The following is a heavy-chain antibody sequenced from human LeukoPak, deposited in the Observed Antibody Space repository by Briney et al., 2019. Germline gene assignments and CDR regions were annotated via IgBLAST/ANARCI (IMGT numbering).Heavy chain of an antibody. Sequence: GGSLRLSCAASGFTVSSNYMSWVRQAPGKGLEWVSVIYSGGSTYYADSVKGRFTISRDNSKNTLYLQMNSLRAEDTAVYYCARTSSGYYGSVGYWGQGTLVTVSS. J-gene: IGHJ4*02. CDR1: GFTVSSNY. CDR3: ARTSSGYYGSVGY. V-gene: IGHV3-66*01. CDR2: IYSGGST. D-gene: IGHD3-22*01.